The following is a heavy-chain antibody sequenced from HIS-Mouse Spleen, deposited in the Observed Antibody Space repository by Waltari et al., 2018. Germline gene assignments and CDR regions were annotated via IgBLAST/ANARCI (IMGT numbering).Heavy chain of an antibody. CDR1: GDSVPSNRAA. Sequence: QVQLQQSGPGLVKPSQTLSLTCAISGDSVPSNRAAWNWIRQPPSRGLEWLGRTYYRSKWYNDYAVSVKSRITINPDTSKNQFSLQLNSVTPEDTAVYYCARSGFVAAAGTIDYWGQGTLVTVSS. J-gene: IGHJ4*02. CDR2: TYYRSKWYN. V-gene: IGHV6-1*01. D-gene: IGHD6-13*01. CDR3: ARSGFVAAAGTIDY.